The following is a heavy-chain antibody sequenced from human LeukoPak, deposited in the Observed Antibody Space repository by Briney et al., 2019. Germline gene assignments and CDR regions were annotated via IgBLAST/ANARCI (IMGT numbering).Heavy chain of an antibody. V-gene: IGHV4-4*07. Sequence: PSETLSLTCTVSGGSISSYWSWIRQPAGKGLEWIGRIYSSGSTNYSPSLKSRVIMSVDMSKNQFSLNLTSVAAADTAVYYCARDLSNGLTYSPFDYWGQGILAIVSS. CDR3: ARDLSNGLTYSPFDY. J-gene: IGHJ4*02. D-gene: IGHD2-8*01. CDR1: GGSISSY. CDR2: IYSSGST.